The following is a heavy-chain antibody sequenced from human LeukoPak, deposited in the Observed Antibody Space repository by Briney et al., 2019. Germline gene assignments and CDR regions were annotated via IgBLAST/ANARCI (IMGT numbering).Heavy chain of an antibody. J-gene: IGHJ4*02. Sequence: ASVKVSCKASGYTFTSYAMNWVRQAPGQGLEWMGWINTNTGNPTYAQGFTGRFVFSLDTSVSTAYLQISSLKAEDTAVYYCATLAAAGDYFDYWAREPWSPSPQ. V-gene: IGHV7-4-1*02. CDR1: GYTFTSYA. CDR2: INTNTGNP. D-gene: IGHD6-13*01. CDR3: ATLAAAGDYFDY.